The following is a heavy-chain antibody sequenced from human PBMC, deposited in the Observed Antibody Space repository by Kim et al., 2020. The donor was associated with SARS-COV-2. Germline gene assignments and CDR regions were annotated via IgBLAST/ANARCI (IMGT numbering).Heavy chain of an antibody. D-gene: IGHD3-3*01. Sequence: GGSLRLSCAASGFTFTNYAMSWVRQAPGKGLEWVSVISSSGIDTYYADSVKGRFTISRDNSKNTVFLHMSSLRAEDTATYYCAKDRSAWSGYYGDSWGRGTLVTVSS. CDR3: AKDRSAWSGYYGDS. J-gene: IGHJ5*01. CDR1: GFTFTNYA. CDR2: ISSSGIDT. V-gene: IGHV3-23*01.